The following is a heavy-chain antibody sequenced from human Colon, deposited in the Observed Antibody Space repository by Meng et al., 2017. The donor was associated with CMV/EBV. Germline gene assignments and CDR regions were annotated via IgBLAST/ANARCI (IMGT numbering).Heavy chain of an antibody. CDR3: ARHPKVLRFLEWFGDMDV. D-gene: IGHD3-3*01. CDR2: INPNSGGT. V-gene: IGHV1-2*02. CDR1: GYTFTGYY. J-gene: IGHJ6*02. Sequence: ASVKVSCKASGYTFTGYYMHWVRQAPGQGLEWMGWINPNSGGTNYAQKFQGRVTMTRDTSISTAYMELSRLRSDDTAVYYCARHPKVLRFLEWFGDMDVWGQGTTVTVSS.